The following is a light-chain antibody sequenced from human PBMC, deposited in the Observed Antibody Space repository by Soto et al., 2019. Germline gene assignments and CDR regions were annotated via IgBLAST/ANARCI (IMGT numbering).Light chain of an antibody. CDR1: QSVSNSY. J-gene: IGKJ2*01. CDR2: GAS. CDR3: QQYGTSPYT. Sequence: EIVLTQSPGTLSLSPGERVTLSCRASQSVSNSYLAWHQQKPGQAPRLLIYGASSRPTGIPDRFSGSGSGTDFTLTTSRLEPEDSAVYYCQQYGTSPYTFGQGTKLEI. V-gene: IGKV3-20*01.